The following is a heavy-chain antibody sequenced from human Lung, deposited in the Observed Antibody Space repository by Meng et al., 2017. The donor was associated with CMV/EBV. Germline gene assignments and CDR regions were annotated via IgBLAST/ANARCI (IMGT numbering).Heavy chain of an antibody. CDR1: GFTVSTNF. J-gene: IGHJ3*02. Sequence: SLKISCAASGFTVSTNFMSWVRQAPGKGLEWVSLMYSGGTTYYADSVKGRFTISRDDSKNTLYLQMNSLRAEDTAVYYCARNQPISDAFDIWGQGTMGTVSS. V-gene: IGHV3-53*01. D-gene: IGHD3-3*01. CDR3: ARNQPISDAFDI. CDR2: MYSGGTT.